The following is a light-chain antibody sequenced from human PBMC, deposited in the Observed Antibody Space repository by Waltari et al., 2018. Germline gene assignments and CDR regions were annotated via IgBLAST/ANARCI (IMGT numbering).Light chain of an antibody. CDR3: CSNAGNNNVVL. CDR1: TSDVADYSY. Sequence: QSALTQPRSVSGSPGQSVPISCTGTTSDVADYSYVSWYQHHPGKAPKLIIYDVTKRPSGVPDRFSGSKSGSTASLTVSGIQAEDEADYYCCSNAGNNNVVLFGGGTRLTVL. V-gene: IGLV2-11*01. CDR2: DVT. J-gene: IGLJ2*01.